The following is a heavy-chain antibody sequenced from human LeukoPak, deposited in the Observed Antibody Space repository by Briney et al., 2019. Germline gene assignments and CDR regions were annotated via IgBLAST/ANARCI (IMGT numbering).Heavy chain of an antibody. V-gene: IGHV1-69*13. CDR1: GGTFSSYA. J-gene: IGHJ4*02. D-gene: IGHD3-9*01. Sequence: SVKVSCKASGGTFSSYAISWVRQAPGQGLEWMGGIIPIFGTANYAQKFQGRVTITADESTSTAYMELSSLRSEDTAVYYCVRGGFVGNTDILTGYGYWGQGTLVTVSS. CDR3: VRGGFVGNTDILTGYGY. CDR2: IIPIFGTA.